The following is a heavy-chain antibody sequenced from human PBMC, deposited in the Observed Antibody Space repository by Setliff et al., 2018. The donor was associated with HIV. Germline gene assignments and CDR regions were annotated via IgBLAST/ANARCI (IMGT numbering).Heavy chain of an antibody. CDR2: IWFDGSNK. CDR1: GFTFRNYG. D-gene: IGHD4-17*01. J-gene: IGHJ6*03. V-gene: IGHV3-33*06. CDR3: AKGGDDYYYYFMDV. Sequence: PGGSLRLSCATAGFTFRNYGMFWVRQAPGKGLEWVAVIWFDGSNKYYADSVKGRFTISRDNSKNTLFLQMNSLRAEDTAIYYCAKGGDDYYYYFMDVWGKGTKVTVSS.